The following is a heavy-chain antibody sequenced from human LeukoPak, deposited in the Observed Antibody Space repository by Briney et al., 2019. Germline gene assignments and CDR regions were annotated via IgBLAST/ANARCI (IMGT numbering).Heavy chain of an antibody. D-gene: IGHD3-22*01. Sequence: PGGSLRLSCAASGFTFSSYEMNWVRQAPGKGLEWVSYISSSGSTIYYADSVKGRFTISRDNAKNSLYLQMNSLRAEDTAVYYCAKRRSYYYDSSGLDYWGQGTLVTVSS. CDR3: AKRRSYYYDSSGLDY. J-gene: IGHJ4*02. CDR1: GFTFSSYE. V-gene: IGHV3-48*03. CDR2: ISSSGSTI.